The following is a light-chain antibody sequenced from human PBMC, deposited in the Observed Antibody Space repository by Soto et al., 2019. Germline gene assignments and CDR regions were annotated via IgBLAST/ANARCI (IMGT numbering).Light chain of an antibody. V-gene: IGLV2-23*03. CDR2: EGS. J-gene: IGLJ1*01. CDR3: CSYAGGSTFGYV. Sequence: QSALTQPASVSGSPGQSITISCTGTSSDVGSYNLVSWYQQHPGKAPKLIIYEGSKRPSGVSNRFSGSKSGNTASLTISGLQAEDEADYYCCSYAGGSTFGYVFGTGTKVTVL. CDR1: SSDVGSYNL.